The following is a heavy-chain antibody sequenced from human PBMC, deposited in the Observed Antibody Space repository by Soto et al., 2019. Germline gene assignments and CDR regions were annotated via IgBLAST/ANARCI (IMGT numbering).Heavy chain of an antibody. CDR1: GYTFTSYD. J-gene: IGHJ6*03. D-gene: IGHD3-10*01. CDR2: MNPNSGNT. Sequence: QVQLVQSGAEVKKPGASVKVSCKASGYTFTSYDINWVRQATGQGLEWMGWMNPNSGNTGYAQKFQGRVTMTRNTSISTAYMELSSLRSEDTAVYYCARGLNSYGSGSSKYYYYYMDVWGKGTTVTVSS. CDR3: ARGLNSYGSGSSKYYYYYMDV. V-gene: IGHV1-8*01.